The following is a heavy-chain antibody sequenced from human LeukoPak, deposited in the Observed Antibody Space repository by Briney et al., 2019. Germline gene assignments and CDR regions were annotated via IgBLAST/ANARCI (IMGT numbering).Heavy chain of an antibody. J-gene: IGHJ6*02. Sequence: GESLKISCKGSGYSFTSYWIGWVRQMPGKGLEWMGIIYPGDSDTRYSPSFQGQVTISADKSISTAYLQWSSLKASDTAMYYCARLSMVRGVIVGMDVWGQGTTVTVSS. CDR2: IYPGDSDT. CDR3: ARLSMVRGVIVGMDV. CDR1: GYSFTSYW. D-gene: IGHD3-10*01. V-gene: IGHV5-51*01.